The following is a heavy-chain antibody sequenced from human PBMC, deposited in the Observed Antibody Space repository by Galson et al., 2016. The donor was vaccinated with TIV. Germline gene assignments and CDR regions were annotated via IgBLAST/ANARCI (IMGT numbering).Heavy chain of an antibody. CDR3: ARAAGRNGATCHATCESFDF. J-gene: IGHJ3*01. CDR1: GDSVSSNSAA. Sequence: CAISGDSVSSNSAAWNWIRQSPSRGLEWLGRTYCRSRCYYDYAVSVKSRITIESDTSKNQFSLRLNSVTSEDTAVYYCARAAGRNGATCHATCESFDFWGQGTKVTVSS. D-gene: IGHD3-10*01. CDR2: TYCRSRCYY. V-gene: IGHV6-1*01.